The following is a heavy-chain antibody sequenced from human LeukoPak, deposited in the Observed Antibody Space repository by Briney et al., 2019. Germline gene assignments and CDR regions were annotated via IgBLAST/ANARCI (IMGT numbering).Heavy chain of an antibody. CDR3: AKDPQLVLGYFQH. V-gene: IGHV3-74*01. CDR1: GFTFSSYG. Sequence: PGGSLRLSCAASGFTFSSYGMHWVRQAPGKGLLWVSRINLDGSSTSYVDSVKGRFTISRDNAKNTLYLQMNSLRAEDTAVYYCAKDPQLVLGYFQHWGQGTLVTVSS. D-gene: IGHD6-6*01. J-gene: IGHJ1*01. CDR2: INLDGSST.